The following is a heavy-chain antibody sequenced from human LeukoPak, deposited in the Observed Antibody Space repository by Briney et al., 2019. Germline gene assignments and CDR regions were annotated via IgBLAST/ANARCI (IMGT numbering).Heavy chain of an antibody. J-gene: IGHJ5*02. CDR1: GFTFSSYE. Sequence: PGGSLRLSCAASGFTFSSYEMNWVRQAPGKGLEWIGYIYYSGSTNYNPSLKSRVTISVDTSKNQFSLNLSSVTAADTAMYYCARADYDILTRSNWFDPWGQGTLVTVSS. D-gene: IGHD3-9*01. CDR3: ARADYDILTRSNWFDP. V-gene: IGHV4-59*08. CDR2: IYYSGST.